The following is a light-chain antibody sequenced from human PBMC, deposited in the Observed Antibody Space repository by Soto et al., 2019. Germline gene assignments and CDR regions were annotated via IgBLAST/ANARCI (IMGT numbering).Light chain of an antibody. Sequence: QSPLTQPASVSGSPGQSTTISFTGTSSDVGGYNYVSWYQQHPGKAPKLMIYDVSNRPSGVSNRFSGSKSGNTASLTISGLQAEDEADYYCSSYTSSSTLLYVFGTGTKLTVL. CDR1: SSDVGGYNY. J-gene: IGLJ1*01. CDR2: DVS. CDR3: SSYTSSSTLLYV. V-gene: IGLV2-14*01.